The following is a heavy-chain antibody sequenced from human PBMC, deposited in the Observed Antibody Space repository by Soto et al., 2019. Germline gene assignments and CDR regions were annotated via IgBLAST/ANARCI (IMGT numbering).Heavy chain of an antibody. J-gene: IGHJ4*02. D-gene: IGHD2-2*02. CDR3: ARGGFTPKRYMAYYFDY. Sequence: GGSLRLSCAASGFTFSSYAMHWVRQAPGKGLEWVAVISYDGSNKYYADSVKGRFTISRDNSKNTLYLQMNSLRAEDTAVYYCARGGFTPKRYMAYYFDYWGQGTLVTVSS. CDR1: GFTFSSYA. V-gene: IGHV3-30-3*01. CDR2: ISYDGSNK.